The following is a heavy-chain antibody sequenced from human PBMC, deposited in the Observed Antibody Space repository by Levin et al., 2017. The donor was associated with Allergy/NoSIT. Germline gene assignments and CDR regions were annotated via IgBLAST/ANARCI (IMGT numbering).Heavy chain of an antibody. J-gene: IGHJ3*02. CDR1: GFSLSTSGVG. V-gene: IGHV2-5*02. CDR2: IYWDDDK. D-gene: IGHD6-13*01. Sequence: SGPTLVKPTQTLTLTCTFSGFSLSTSGVGVGWIRQPPGKALEWLALIYWDDDKRYSPSLKSRLTITKDTSKNQVCLTMTNMDPVDTATYYCAHRGGIAGTGHGSAFDIWGQGTMVTVSS. CDR3: AHRGGIAGTGHGSAFDI.